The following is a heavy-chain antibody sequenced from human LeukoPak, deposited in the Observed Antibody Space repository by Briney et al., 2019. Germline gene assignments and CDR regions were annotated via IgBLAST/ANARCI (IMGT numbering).Heavy chain of an antibody. J-gene: IGHJ4*02. Sequence: GGSLRLSCAASGFTFRNYWMGWVRQAPGKELEWVANTKPDGSAEYYADSVRGRFTTSRDNANNFLYLQMNSLRAEDTAVYYCARDGGLNTNFEYWGQGTLVTVSS. CDR1: GFTFRNYW. CDR3: ARDGGLNTNFEY. D-gene: IGHD2-15*01. V-gene: IGHV3-7*01. CDR2: TKPDGSAE.